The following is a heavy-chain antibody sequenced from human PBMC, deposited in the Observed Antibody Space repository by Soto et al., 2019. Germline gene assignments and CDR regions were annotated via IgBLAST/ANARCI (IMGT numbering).Heavy chain of an antibody. Sequence: EVQLLESGGGLVQPGGSLRLSCAASGFTFSTYAMSWVRQAPGKGLEWVSGIPGSGESSYYADSVKGRFTISRDISKNALYLHMNSLRGEDTAVYYCAKAGGDCSGGSCYSGQGDYWGQGTLVTVSS. CDR3: AKAGGDCSGGSCYSGQGDY. V-gene: IGHV3-23*01. CDR2: IPGSGESS. CDR1: GFTFSTYA. D-gene: IGHD2-15*01. J-gene: IGHJ4*02.